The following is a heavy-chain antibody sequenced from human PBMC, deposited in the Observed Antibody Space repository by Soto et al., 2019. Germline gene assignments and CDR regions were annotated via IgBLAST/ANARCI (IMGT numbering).Heavy chain of an antibody. V-gene: IGHV3-9*01. CDR2: ISWNSGSI. CDR1: GFTFDDYA. J-gene: IGHJ3*02. Sequence: GGSLRLSCAASGFTFDDYAMHWVRQAPGKGLEWVSGISWNSGSIGYADSVKGRFTISRDNAKNSLYLQMNSLRAEDTALYYCAKDYRSWYLGAFDIWGQGTMVTVSS. CDR3: AKDYRSWYLGAFDI. D-gene: IGHD6-13*01.